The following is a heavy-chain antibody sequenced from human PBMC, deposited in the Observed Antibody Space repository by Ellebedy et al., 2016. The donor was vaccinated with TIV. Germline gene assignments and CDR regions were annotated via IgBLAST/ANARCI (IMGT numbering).Heavy chain of an antibody. Sequence: ASVKVSCXASGYTFTGYYMHWVRQAPGQGLEWMGWINPNSGGTNYAQKFQGRVTMTRDTSISTAYMELSSLRSEDTAVYYCARDFYHLGGIAVAGPDAFDIWGQGTMVTVSS. CDR2: INPNSGGT. D-gene: IGHD6-19*01. CDR1: GYTFTGYY. CDR3: ARDFYHLGGIAVAGPDAFDI. J-gene: IGHJ3*02. V-gene: IGHV1-2*02.